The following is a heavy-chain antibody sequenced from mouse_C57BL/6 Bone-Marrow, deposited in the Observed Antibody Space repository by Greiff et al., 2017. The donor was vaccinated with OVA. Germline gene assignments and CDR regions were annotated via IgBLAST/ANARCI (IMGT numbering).Heavy chain of an antibody. D-gene: IGHD1-1*01. Sequence: EVQLQESGPGLVKPSPSLSLTCSVTGYSITSGYYWNWIRQFPGNKLEWMGYISYDGSNNYNPSLKNRISITRDTSKNQFFLKLNSVTTEDTATYYCAYEFAYWGQGTLVTVSA. J-gene: IGHJ3*01. CDR3: AYEFAY. V-gene: IGHV3-6*01. CDR2: ISYDGSN. CDR1: GYSITSGYY.